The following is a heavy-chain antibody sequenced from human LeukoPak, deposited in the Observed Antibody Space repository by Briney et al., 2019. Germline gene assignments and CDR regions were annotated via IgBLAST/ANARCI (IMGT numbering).Heavy chain of an antibody. CDR3: ARENAWGYFGF. V-gene: IGHV3-48*01. J-gene: IGHJ4*02. CDR2: ISPSSSTI. D-gene: IGHD7-27*01. Sequence: PGGSLRLSCAASGFSFRSYSINWVRQAPGKGLEWVSYISPSSSTIYFADSVKGRFTISRDNAKNSLYLQMNSLRAEDTAVYYCARENAWGYFGFWGQGTLVTVSS. CDR1: GFSFRSYS.